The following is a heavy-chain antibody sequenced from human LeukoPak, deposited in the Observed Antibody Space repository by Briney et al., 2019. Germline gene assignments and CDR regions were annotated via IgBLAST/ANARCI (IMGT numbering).Heavy chain of an antibody. Sequence: GGSLRLSCAASGSTFSSYWMSWVRQAPGKGLEWVANIKQDGSEKYYVDSVKGRFTISRDNAKNSLYLQMNSLRAEDTAVYYCARDSLVEMAIQGDAFDIWGQGTMVTVSS. CDR1: GSTFSSYW. J-gene: IGHJ3*02. V-gene: IGHV3-7*01. D-gene: IGHD5-24*01. CDR3: ARDSLVEMAIQGDAFDI. CDR2: IKQDGSEK.